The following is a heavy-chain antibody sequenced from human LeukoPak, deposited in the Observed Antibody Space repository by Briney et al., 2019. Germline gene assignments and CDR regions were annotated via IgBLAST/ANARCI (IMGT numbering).Heavy chain of an antibody. D-gene: IGHD6-19*01. Sequence: PGGSLRLSCAAFGFTVSSNYMSWVRQAPGKGPEWVSVIYSGGSTYYADSVKGRFTISRDNSKNTLYLQMNSLRAEDTAVHYCARDYGVAEGYWGQGTLVTVSS. CDR1: GFTVSSNY. CDR2: IYSGGST. CDR3: ARDYGVAEGY. V-gene: IGHV3-53*01. J-gene: IGHJ4*02.